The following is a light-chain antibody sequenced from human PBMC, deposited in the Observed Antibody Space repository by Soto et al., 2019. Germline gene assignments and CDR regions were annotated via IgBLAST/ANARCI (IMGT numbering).Light chain of an antibody. CDR1: QSVSGK. CDR2: GSS. Sequence: EIVMMQSPATLSVSPGETATLSCRASQSVSGKLAWFQQKPGQAPRLLISGSSTRATGIPARFNGSGSGTDFTLTISRLEPEDFAVYYCQQYGSSPWTFGQGTKVDIK. CDR3: QQYGSSPWT. V-gene: IGKV3-20*01. J-gene: IGKJ1*01.